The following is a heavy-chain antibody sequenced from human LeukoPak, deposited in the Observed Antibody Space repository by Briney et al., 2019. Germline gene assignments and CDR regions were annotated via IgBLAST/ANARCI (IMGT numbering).Heavy chain of an antibody. Sequence: SETLSLTCSVSDGSISSSSYYWAWIRQPPGKGLEWVGSVYYGGSAYYNPSLKSRVTISVDTSKNQFSLKLSSVTAADTAVYYCARRSIAARPTAFDIWGQGTMVTVSS. V-gene: IGHV4-39*01. CDR1: DGSISSSSYY. J-gene: IGHJ3*02. D-gene: IGHD6-6*01. CDR3: ARRSIAARPTAFDI. CDR2: VYYGGSA.